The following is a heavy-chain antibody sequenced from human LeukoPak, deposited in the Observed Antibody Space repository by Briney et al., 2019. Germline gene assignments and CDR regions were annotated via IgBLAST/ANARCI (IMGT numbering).Heavy chain of an antibody. V-gene: IGHV1-8*01. D-gene: IGHD6-6*01. CDR3: VRGRRSETIAACSGDY. CDR2: MNPNSGNT. Sequence: ASVKVSCKASGYTFTSYDINWVRQATGQGLEWMAWMNPNSGNTGHAQKFQGRVTMTRNTSINTAYMELTSLRSGDTAVYYCVRGRRSETIAACSGDYWGQGTLVTVSS. CDR1: GYTFTSYD. J-gene: IGHJ4*02.